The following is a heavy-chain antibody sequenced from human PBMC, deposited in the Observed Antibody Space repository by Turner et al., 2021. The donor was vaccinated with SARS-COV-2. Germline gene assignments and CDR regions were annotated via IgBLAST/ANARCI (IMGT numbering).Heavy chain of an antibody. J-gene: IGHJ5*02. CDR2: IKHTGNT. CDR1: GGSFTAYY. CDR3: ARGDYNNYYARWFYP. D-gene: IGHD3-10*01. Sequence: QVQLQQWGAGLLKPSETLSLTCAVYGGSFTAYYWTCIRQPPGKDLEWIGEIKHTGNTNYNPSLKSRVTISVDTANYQFSLNLRSVTAADTAVYYCARGDYNNYYARWFYPWGQGTLVTVSS. V-gene: IGHV4-34*01.